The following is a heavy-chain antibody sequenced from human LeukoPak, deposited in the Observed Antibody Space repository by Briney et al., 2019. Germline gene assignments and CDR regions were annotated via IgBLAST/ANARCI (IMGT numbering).Heavy chain of an antibody. CDR3: ARGDARDYYGSGSFPFDY. CDR1: GGSISSGSYY. D-gene: IGHD3-10*01. CDR2: IYTSGST. Sequence: SQTLSLTCTVSGGSISSGSYYWSWIRQPAGKGLEWIGRIYTSGSTNYNPSLKSRVTISVDTSKNQFSLKLSSATAADTAVYYCARGDARDYYGSGSFPFDYWGQGTLVTVSS. J-gene: IGHJ4*02. V-gene: IGHV4-61*02.